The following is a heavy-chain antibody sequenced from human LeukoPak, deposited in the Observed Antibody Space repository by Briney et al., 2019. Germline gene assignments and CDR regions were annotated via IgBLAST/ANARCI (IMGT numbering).Heavy chain of an antibody. CDR2: INPKDGST. V-gene: IGHV1-46*01. CDR3: ARDRGCTTSSCYRTGLRWFDP. Sequence: ASVKVSCKTSGDSFTTYYFHWVRQAPGQGLEWVATINPKDGSTNYAENFRGRVTLTRDTSTTTLYMDLHSLESADTAVYYCARDRGCTTSSCYRTGLRWFDPWGQGTLVIVSS. D-gene: IGHD2-2*01. J-gene: IGHJ5*02. CDR1: GDSFTTYY.